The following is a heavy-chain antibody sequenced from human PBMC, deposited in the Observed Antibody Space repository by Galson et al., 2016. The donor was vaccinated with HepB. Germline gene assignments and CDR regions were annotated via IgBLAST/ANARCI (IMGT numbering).Heavy chain of an antibody. Sequence: SVKVSCKVSGNSLAELFIHWVRLAPGKGLEWMGGFDPEDGETTYAQKFQGRVSMTEDTSTYTGYMELSSLRYDDTAVYYCATVGSYTTSSPYYYYYFGMDVWGKGTTVTVSS. CDR1: GNSLAELF. CDR3: ATVGSYTTSSPYYYYYFGMDV. CDR2: FDPEDGET. V-gene: IGHV1-24*01. D-gene: IGHD3-10*01. J-gene: IGHJ6*04.